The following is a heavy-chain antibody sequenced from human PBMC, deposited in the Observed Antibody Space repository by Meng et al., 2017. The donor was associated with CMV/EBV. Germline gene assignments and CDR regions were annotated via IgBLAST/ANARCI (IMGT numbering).Heavy chain of an antibody. V-gene: IGHV3-30*02. CDR3: AKGPYCSSTSCYYYYYGMDV. CDR2: IRYDGSNK. Sequence: GGSLRLSCAASGVTFSSYGMHWVRQAPGKGLEWVAFIRYDGSNKYYADSVKGRFTISRDNSKNTLYLQMNSLRAEDTAVYYGAKGPYCSSTSCYYYYYGMDVWGQGTTVTVSS. D-gene: IGHD2-2*01. CDR1: GVTFSSYG. J-gene: IGHJ6*02.